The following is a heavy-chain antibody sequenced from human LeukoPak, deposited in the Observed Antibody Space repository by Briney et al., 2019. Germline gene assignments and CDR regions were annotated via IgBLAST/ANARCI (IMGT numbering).Heavy chain of an antibody. J-gene: IGHJ3*02. Sequence: GRSLRLSCTASGFTFGDYAMSWVRQAPGKGLEWVGFIRSKAYGGTTEYAASVKGRFTISRDDSKSIAYRQMNSLKTEDTAASYCPRSVIVVAPAVPDDFDIWGQGTMVTVSS. CDR2: IRSKAYGGTT. CDR3: PRSVIVVAPAVPDDFDI. CDR1: GFTFGDYA. D-gene: IGHD2-21*02. V-gene: IGHV3-49*04.